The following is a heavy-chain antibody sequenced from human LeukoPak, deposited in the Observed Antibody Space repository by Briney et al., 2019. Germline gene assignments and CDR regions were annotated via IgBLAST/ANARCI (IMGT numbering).Heavy chain of an antibody. J-gene: IGHJ4*02. CDR3: AGIAVAGLY. CDR1: GFTFSNYA. V-gene: IGHV3-66*02. Sequence: GGSLRLSCEASGFTFSNYAMNWVRQTPGKGLEWVSVIYSGGSTYYADSVKGRFTISRDNSKNTLYLQMNSLRAEDTAVYYCAGIAVAGLYWGQGTLVTVSS. CDR2: IYSGGST. D-gene: IGHD6-19*01.